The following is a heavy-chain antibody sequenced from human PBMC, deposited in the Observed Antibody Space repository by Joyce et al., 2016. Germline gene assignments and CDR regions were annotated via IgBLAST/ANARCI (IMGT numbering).Heavy chain of an antibody. CDR1: GGTFSNYI. V-gene: IGHV1-69*08. Sequence: QVQLVQSGTEVKKPGSSVKVSCKASGGTFSNYIFTWVRQAPGQGLEWMGRIIPILDIRDYAQKFQGRVTITADRSTTTVYMELRSLRSEDTALYYCARDRREAYNEVDHWGQGTLVTVSS. D-gene: IGHD5-24*01. CDR3: ARDRREAYNEVDH. J-gene: IGHJ1*01. CDR2: IIPILDIR.